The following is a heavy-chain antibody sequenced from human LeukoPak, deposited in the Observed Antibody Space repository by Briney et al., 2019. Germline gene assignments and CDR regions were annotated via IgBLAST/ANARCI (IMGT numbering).Heavy chain of an antibody. J-gene: IGHJ4*02. D-gene: IGHD1-26*01. Sequence: ASVKVSCKASGYTFTGYYTHWVRQAPGQGLEWMGWINPNSGGTNYAQKFQGRVTMTRDTSISTAYMELSRLRSDDTAVYYCAREQWELLTVFDYWGQGTLVTVSS. V-gene: IGHV1-2*02. CDR2: INPNSGGT. CDR1: GYTFTGYY. CDR3: AREQWELLTVFDY.